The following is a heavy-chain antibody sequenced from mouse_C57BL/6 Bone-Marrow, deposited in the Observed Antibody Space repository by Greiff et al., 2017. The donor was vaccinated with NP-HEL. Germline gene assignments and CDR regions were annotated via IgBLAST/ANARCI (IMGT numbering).Heavy chain of an antibody. V-gene: IGHV2-5*01. CDR3: ATYGYEYALDY. J-gene: IGHJ4*01. D-gene: IGHD2-2*01. CDR2: IWRGGST. Sequence: QVQLQQSGPGLVQPSPSLSITCTVSGFSFTSYGVHWVRQSPGKGLEWLGVIWRGGSTAYNAAFMTGLSTTNDNSKSQVCFKMNSLQADDTAIYDCATYGYEYALDYWGQGTSVTVSS. CDR1: GFSFTSYG.